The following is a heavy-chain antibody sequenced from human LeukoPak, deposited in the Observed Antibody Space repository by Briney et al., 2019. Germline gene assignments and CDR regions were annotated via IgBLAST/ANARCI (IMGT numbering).Heavy chain of an antibody. CDR1: GFTFSNAW. V-gene: IGHV3-15*01. D-gene: IGHD3-16*02. CDR3: TTDRYGNAFDI. Sequence: GGSLRLSCAASGFTFSNAWLSWVRQAPGKGLEWVGRIKSKTDGGTTDYAAPVKGRFTISRDDSKNTLYLQMNNLKTEDTAVYYCTTDRYGNAFDIWGQGTMVTVSS. CDR2: IKSKTDGGTT. J-gene: IGHJ3*02.